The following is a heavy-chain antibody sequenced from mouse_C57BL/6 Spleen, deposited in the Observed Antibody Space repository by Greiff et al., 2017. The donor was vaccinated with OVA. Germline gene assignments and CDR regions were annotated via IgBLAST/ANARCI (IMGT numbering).Heavy chain of an antibody. V-gene: IGHV1-69*01. Sequence: VQLQQPGAELVMPGASVKLSCKASGYTFTSYWMHWVKQRPGQGLEWIGEIDPSDSYTNYNQKFKGKSTLTVDKSSSTAYMQLSSLTSEGSAVYYCARRGMDYWGQGTSVTVSS. CDR1: GYTFTSYW. J-gene: IGHJ4*01. CDR3: ARRGMDY. CDR2: IDPSDSYT.